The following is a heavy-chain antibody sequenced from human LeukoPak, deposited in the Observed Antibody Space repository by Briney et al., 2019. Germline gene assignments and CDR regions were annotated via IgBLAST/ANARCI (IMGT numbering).Heavy chain of an antibody. Sequence: PSETLSLTCAVSGGSISSGGYSWSWIRQPPGKGLEWIGYIYHSGSIYYNPSLKSRVTISVDRSKNQFSLKLSSVTAADTAVYYCARGGVTTWFDPWGQGTLVTVSS. CDR2: IYHSGSI. CDR1: GGSISSGGYS. J-gene: IGHJ5*02. V-gene: IGHV4-30-2*01. D-gene: IGHD4-17*01. CDR3: ARGGVTTWFDP.